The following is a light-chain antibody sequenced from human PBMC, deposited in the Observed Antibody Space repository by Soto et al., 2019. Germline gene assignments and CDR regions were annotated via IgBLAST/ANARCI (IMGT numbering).Light chain of an antibody. V-gene: IGKV3-15*01. J-gene: IGKJ5*01. Sequence: EIVMTQSPAPLSVSPGERATLSCRASQSIRNNLIWYQQKSGQAPRLLIYGASTRATGIPARFSGSGSGTEFTLTISSLQSEDVAVYYCQQYNNWPFTFGQGTRLEIK. CDR1: QSIRNN. CDR3: QQYNNWPFT. CDR2: GAS.